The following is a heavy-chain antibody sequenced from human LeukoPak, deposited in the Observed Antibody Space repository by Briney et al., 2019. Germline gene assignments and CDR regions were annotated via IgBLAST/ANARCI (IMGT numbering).Heavy chain of an antibody. CDR1: VFTFSSYN. D-gene: IGHD4-17*01. Sequence: GRSLRLSCAASVFTFSSYNINWVRQSPGKGLEWVSSISSSSSYIYYADSVKGRFTISRDNAKNSLYLQMNSLRAEDTAVYSCTVETGGDYPHFDYWGQGTLVTVSS. CDR2: ISSSSSYI. V-gene: IGHV3-21*01. CDR3: TVETGGDYPHFDY. J-gene: IGHJ4*02.